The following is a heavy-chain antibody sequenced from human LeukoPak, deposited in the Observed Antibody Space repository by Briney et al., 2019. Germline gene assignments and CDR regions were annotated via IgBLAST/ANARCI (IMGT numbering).Heavy chain of an antibody. CDR1: GFTFSSYS. J-gene: IGHJ4*02. D-gene: IGHD3-22*01. Sequence: PGGSLRLSCEASGFTFSSYSMNWVRQAPGKGLEWVSSISSSSSYIYYADSVKGRFTISRDNAKNSLYLQMNSLRAEDTAVYYCARDAYYYDSSGYRHFDFWGQGTLVTVSS. V-gene: IGHV3-21*01. CDR3: ARDAYYYDSSGYRHFDF. CDR2: ISSSSSYI.